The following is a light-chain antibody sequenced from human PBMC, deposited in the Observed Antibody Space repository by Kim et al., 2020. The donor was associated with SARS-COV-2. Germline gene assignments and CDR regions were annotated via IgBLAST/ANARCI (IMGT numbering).Light chain of an antibody. CDR2: SDI. Sequence: QSVLTQPPSASGTPGQSVTISCSGGSSNIGSNTVNWYQHLPGTAPKLLIYSDIQRPSGVPDRFSASKSGTSASLAISGLQSEDEADYYCAAWDDSLSGFVVFGGGTKLTVL. V-gene: IGLV1-44*01. J-gene: IGLJ2*01. CDR1: SSNIGSNT. CDR3: AAWDDSLSGFVV.